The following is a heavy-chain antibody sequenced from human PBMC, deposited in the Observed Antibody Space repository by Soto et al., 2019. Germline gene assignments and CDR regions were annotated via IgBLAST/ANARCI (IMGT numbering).Heavy chain of an antibody. Sequence: QVLLVESGGGVVQSGRSLRLSCAGSGFTFSNYGLHWVRQAPGKGLEWVSFTSFDGSHKYYADSVKGRFTISRDNSNNMLYLQMDSLRAEDTAVYYWAKDGAPRYCGRSTCHPAGAYWGQGTLVTVSS. CDR2: TSFDGSHK. J-gene: IGHJ4*02. V-gene: IGHV3-30*18. CDR1: GFTFSNYG. CDR3: AKDGAPRYCGRSTCHPAGAY. D-gene: IGHD2-2*01.